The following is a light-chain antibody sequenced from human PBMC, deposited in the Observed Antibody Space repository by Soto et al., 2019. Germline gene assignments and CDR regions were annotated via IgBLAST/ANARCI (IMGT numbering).Light chain of an antibody. Sequence: DIQMTQSPSTLSASVKDSVTITCRASQSISNWLAWYQQKPGKAPNLLIYQASVLESGVPSRFSGSGSGTEFTLTISGLQPDDFATYYCQQYDGYPWTFGQGTQVEVK. CDR1: QSISNW. V-gene: IGKV1-5*03. J-gene: IGKJ1*01. CDR2: QAS. CDR3: QQYDGYPWT.